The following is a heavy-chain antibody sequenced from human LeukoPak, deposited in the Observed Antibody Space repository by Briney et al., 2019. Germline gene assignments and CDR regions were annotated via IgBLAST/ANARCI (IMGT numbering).Heavy chain of an antibody. V-gene: IGHV4-34*01. Sequence: SETLSLTCAVYGGSFSGHYWTWIRQPPGKGLEWIGESTHSGSTNYNPPLKSRVTISVDTSKNQFSLKLTSVSAADTAVYHCARGRTGAAALDFWGLGTLVTVSS. CDR1: GGSFSGHY. D-gene: IGHD2-2*01. CDR2: STHSGST. CDR3: ARGRTGAAALDF. J-gene: IGHJ4*02.